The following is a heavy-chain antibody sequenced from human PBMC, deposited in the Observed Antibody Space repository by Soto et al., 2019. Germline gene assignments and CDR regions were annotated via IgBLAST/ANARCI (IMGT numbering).Heavy chain of an antibody. D-gene: IGHD3-9*01. J-gene: IGHJ3*02. CDR3: ARTSSFDWQIPFDAFDI. V-gene: IGHV3-64*01. CDR2: ISSNGGST. Sequence: GGSLRLSCAASGFTFSSYAMHWVRQAPGKGLEYVSAISSNGGSTYYANSVKGRFTISRDNSKNTLYLQMGSLRAEDMAVYYCARTSSFDWQIPFDAFDIWGQGTMVTVSS. CDR1: GFTFSSYA.